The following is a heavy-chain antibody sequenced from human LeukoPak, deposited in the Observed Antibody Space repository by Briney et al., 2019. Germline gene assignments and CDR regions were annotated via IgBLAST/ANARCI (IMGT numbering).Heavy chain of an antibody. V-gene: IGHV3-30*18. D-gene: IGHD6-13*01. CDR3: AKDSRYGSSSWYSGQVY. J-gene: IGHJ4*02. Sequence: PGGSLRLSCAASGFTFSSYGMHWVRQAPGKGLEWVAVISYDGSNKYYADYVKGRFTISRDNSKNTLYLQMNSLRAEDTAVYYCAKDSRYGSSSWYSGQVYWGQGTLVTVSS. CDR2: ISYDGSNK. CDR1: GFTFSSYG.